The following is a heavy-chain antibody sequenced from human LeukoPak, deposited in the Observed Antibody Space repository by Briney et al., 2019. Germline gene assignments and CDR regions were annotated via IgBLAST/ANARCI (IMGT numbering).Heavy chain of an antibody. Sequence: SQTLSLTCTVSGGSISSGGYYWSWIRQHPGKGLEWIGYIYHSGSTYYNPSLKSRVTISVDTSKNQFSLKLSSVTAADTAVYYCAKGGIEDAFDIWGQGTMVTVSS. CDR1: GGSISSGGYY. CDR2: IYHSGST. V-gene: IGHV4-31*03. D-gene: IGHD6-13*01. J-gene: IGHJ3*02. CDR3: AKGGIEDAFDI.